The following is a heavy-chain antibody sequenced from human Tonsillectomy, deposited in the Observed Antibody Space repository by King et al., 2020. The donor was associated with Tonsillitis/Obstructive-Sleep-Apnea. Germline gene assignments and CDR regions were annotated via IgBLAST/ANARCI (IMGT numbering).Heavy chain of an antibody. J-gene: IGHJ4*02. CDR3: ASYYDFWSGYPY. CDR1: GGSISSYY. D-gene: IGHD3-3*01. Sequence: QVQLQESGPGLVKPSETLSLTCTVSGGSISSYYWSWIRQPPGKGLEWIGDIYYSGSTNYNPSLKSRFTISVDTSKNQFSLKLSSVTAADTAVYYCASYYDFWSGYPYWGQGTLVTVSS. CDR2: IYYSGST. V-gene: IGHV4-59*01.